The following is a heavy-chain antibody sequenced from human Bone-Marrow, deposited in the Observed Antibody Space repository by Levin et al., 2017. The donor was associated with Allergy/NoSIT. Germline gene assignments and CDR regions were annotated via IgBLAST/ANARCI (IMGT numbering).Heavy chain of an antibody. Sequence: GGSLRLSCAASGFTFSDHYMDWVRQAPGKGLEWVGRTRDKATGYTTTYAASVRGRFAISRDDSKNSLYLQMNSLKTEDTAVYFCTRVIYFYSTGYYEGAFDIWGPGTKVTVSS. CDR2: TRDKATGYTT. V-gene: IGHV3-72*01. J-gene: IGHJ3*02. CDR1: GFTFSDHY. D-gene: IGHD3-22*01. CDR3: TRVIYFYSTGYYEGAFDI.